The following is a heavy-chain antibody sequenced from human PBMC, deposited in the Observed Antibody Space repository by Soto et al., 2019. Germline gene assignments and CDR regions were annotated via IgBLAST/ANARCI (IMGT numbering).Heavy chain of an antibody. CDR3: VRELSLGWFYHGPYNYGMDG. CDR2: ISNGNGNT. CDR1: WFTVTDFY. D-gene: IGHD6-19*01. V-gene: IGHV3-11*06. Sequence: GYLTRSCAGSWFTVTDFYMSWVRQAPGQGLEWISYISNGNGNTIYADSVKGRFTISRDNARNSLYLQMDSLTAEDTAVYYWVRELSLGWFYHGPYNYGMDGWGQGTSVTGSS. J-gene: IGHJ6*02.